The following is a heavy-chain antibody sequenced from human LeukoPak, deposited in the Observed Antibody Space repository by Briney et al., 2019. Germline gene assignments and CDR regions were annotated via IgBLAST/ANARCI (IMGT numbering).Heavy chain of an antibody. CDR3: AKGSSYSSSSAFY. D-gene: IGHD6-6*01. J-gene: IGHJ4*02. V-gene: IGHV3-30*18. CDR2: ISYDGSNK. CDR1: EFTFSSYG. Sequence: TGGSLRLSCAASEFTFSSYGMHWVRQAPGKGVEWVAVISYDGSNKYYADSVKGRFTISRDNSKNTLYLQMNSLRAEDTAVYYCAKGSSYSSSSAFYWGQGTLVTVSS.